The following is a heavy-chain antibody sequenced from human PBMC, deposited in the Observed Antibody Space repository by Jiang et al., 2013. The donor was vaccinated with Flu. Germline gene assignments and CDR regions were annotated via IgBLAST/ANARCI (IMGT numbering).Heavy chain of an antibody. CDR1: GFTFSSYG. V-gene: IGHV3-33*01. CDR2: IWYDGSNK. D-gene: IGHD3-22*01. Sequence: QLLESGGGVLQPGRSLRLSCAASGFTFSSYGMHWVRQAPGKGLEWVAVIWYDGSNKYYADSVKGRFTISRDNSKNTLYLQMNSLRAEDTAVYYCARARYYDSSGYYSVYYFDYWGQGTLVTVSS. CDR3: ARARYYDSSGYYSVYYFDY. J-gene: IGHJ4*02.